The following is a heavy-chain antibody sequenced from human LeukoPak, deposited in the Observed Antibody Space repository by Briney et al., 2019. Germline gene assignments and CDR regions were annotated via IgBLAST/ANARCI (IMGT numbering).Heavy chain of an antibody. CDR2: IKQDGSEK. V-gene: IGHV3-7*01. D-gene: IGHD3-3*01. Sequence: GGSLRLSCAASGFTLSTYWMTWVRQAPGKGLEWVANIKQDGSEKYYVDSVKDRFTISRDNAKNSLYLQMNSLRAEDTAMYYCVRDFRFLDDYWGQGTLVTVSS. CDR3: VRDFRFLDDY. CDR1: GFTLSTYW. J-gene: IGHJ4*02.